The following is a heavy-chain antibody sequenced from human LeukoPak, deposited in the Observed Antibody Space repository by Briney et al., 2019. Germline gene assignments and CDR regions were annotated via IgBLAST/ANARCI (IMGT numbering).Heavy chain of an antibody. V-gene: IGHV3-33*06. CDR1: GFTFSSYG. CDR3: AKSLDYGDYVGWFDP. D-gene: IGHD4-17*01. J-gene: IGHJ5*02. CDR2: IWYDGSNK. Sequence: GGSLRLSCAASGFTFSSYGMHWVRQAPGKGLEWVAVIWYDGSNKYYADSVKGRFTISRDNSKNTLYLQMNSLRAEDTAVYYCAKSLDYGDYVGWFDPWGQRTLVSVSS.